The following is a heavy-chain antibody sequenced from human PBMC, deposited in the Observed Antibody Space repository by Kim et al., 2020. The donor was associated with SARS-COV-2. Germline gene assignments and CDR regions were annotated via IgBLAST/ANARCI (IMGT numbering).Heavy chain of an antibody. V-gene: IGHV3-23*01. D-gene: IGHD6-19*01. J-gene: IGHJ6*02. CDR2: ISGSGGST. CDR1: GFTFSSYA. CDR3: AKDKKDSVRIAVAGVVRAHYYYGMDV. Sequence: GGSLRLSCAASGFTFSSYAMSWVRQAPGKGLEWVSAISGSGGSTYYADSVKGRFTISRDNSKNTLYLQMNSLRAEDTAVYYCAKDKKDSVRIAVAGVVRAHYYYGMDVWGQGTTVTVSS.